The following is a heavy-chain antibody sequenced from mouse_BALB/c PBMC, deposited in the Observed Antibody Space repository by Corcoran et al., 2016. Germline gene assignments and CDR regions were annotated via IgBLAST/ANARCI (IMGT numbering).Heavy chain of an antibody. D-gene: IGHD2-3*01. CDR3: ALIYDGYYPVDY. CDR2: ISYDGSN. V-gene: IGHV3-6*02. CDR1: GYSITSGYY. J-gene: IGHJ2*01. Sequence: DVQLQESGPGLVKPSQSLSLTCSVTGYSITSGYYWNWIRQFPGNKLEWMGYISYDGSNNYNPSLKNRISITRDTSKNQFFLKLNSVTTEDTATYYCALIYDGYYPVDYWGQGTTLTVSS.